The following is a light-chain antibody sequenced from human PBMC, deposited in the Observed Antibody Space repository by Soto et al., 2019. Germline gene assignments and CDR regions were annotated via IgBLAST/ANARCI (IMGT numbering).Light chain of an antibody. CDR2: AAS. J-gene: IGKJ4*01. Sequence: DIAMTQSPSSLSASVGDRVTITCRASQSISNYLNWYQHKPGKVPNLLIYAASSLQSGVPTRFSGCGSGTDFTLTISSLQPEDSATYYCQQSYGTPLTFGGGTKVEIK. CDR3: QQSYGTPLT. V-gene: IGKV1-39*01. CDR1: QSISNY.